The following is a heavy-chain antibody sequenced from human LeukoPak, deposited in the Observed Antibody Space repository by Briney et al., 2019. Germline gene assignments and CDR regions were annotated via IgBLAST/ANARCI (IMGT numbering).Heavy chain of an antibody. CDR3: AKGTLGYCSGSSCYPFDS. D-gene: IGHD2-15*01. J-gene: IGHJ4*02. V-gene: IGHV3-23*05. CDR1: GFTFSNYA. CDR2: ITNTGTAT. Sequence: PGGSLRLSCAASGFTFSNYAMSWVRQAPGKGLECVTVITNTGTATAYADSVKGRFTISRDNSKNTLYLQMNSLRAEDTAVYYCAKGTLGYCSGSSCYPFDSWGKGTLVTVSS.